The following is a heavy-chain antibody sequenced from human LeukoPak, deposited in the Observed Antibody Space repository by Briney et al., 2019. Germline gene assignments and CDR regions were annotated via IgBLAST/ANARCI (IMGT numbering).Heavy chain of an antibody. CDR3: ARGEGYYYDRSGYTNWFDP. CDR2: VYYSGRT. Sequence: SQTLSLTCTVSGGSISSGGYYWSWIRQHPGKGLKWIGYVYYSGRTYSNPSLKSRVTISGDTSKNQFSLKLSSVTAADTAVYYCARGEGYYYDRSGYTNWFDPCGQGTLVTVSS. J-gene: IGHJ5*02. D-gene: IGHD3-22*01. V-gene: IGHV4-31*03. CDR1: GGSISSGGYY.